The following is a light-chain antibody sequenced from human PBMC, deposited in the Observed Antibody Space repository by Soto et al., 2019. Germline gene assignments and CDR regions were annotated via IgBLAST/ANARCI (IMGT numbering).Light chain of an antibody. Sequence: QAVVTQSSSASASLGSSVKLTCILSSGHNTYIIAWHQQQPGKAPRFLMTLDRSGSYNRGSGGPDRFSGSSSGADRYLTISNLQFEDEGDYYCETWYSNTHKVFGGGTKLTVL. J-gene: IGLJ3*02. V-gene: IGLV4-60*02. CDR3: ETWYSNTHKV. CDR1: SGHNTYI. CDR2: LDRSGSY.